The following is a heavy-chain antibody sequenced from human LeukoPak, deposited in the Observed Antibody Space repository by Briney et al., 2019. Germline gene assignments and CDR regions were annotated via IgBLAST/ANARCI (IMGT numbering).Heavy chain of an antibody. CDR1: GFTFSSYA. V-gene: IGHV3-23*01. D-gene: IGHD2-2*01. Sequence: GGSLRLSCAASGFTFSSYAMSWVRQAPGKGLEWVSAISGSGGSTYYADSVKGRFTISRDNSKNTLYLQMNSLRAEDTAVYYCAKVIPEALGSCSSTSCYWEGFDYWGQGTLVTVSS. J-gene: IGHJ4*02. CDR2: ISGSGGST. CDR3: AKVIPEALGSCSSTSCYWEGFDY.